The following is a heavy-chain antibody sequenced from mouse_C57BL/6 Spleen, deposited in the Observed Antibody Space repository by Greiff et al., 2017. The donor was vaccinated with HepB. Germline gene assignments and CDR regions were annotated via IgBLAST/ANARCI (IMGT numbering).Heavy chain of an antibody. J-gene: IGHJ4*01. V-gene: IGHV1-69*01. CDR2: IDPSDSYT. CDR3: ARILWLRRDPYYAMDY. D-gene: IGHD2-2*01. CDR1: GYTFTSYW. Sequence: VKQSCKASGYTFTSYWMHWVKQRPGQGLEWIGEIDPSDSYTNYNQKFKGKSTLTVDKSSSTAYMQLSSLTSEDSAVYYCARILWLRRDPYYAMDYWGQGTSVTVSS.